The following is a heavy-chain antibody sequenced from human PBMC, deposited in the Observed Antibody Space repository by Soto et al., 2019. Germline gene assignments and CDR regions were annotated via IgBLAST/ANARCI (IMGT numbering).Heavy chain of an antibody. Sequence: ASVKVSCKASGYTFTSYAMHWVRQAPGQRLEWMGWINAGNGNTKYSQNFQGRVTITRDTSASTAYMELSSLRSEDTAVYYCARWAYYDILTGYRTPFDPWGQGTLVTVS. V-gene: IGHV1-3*01. CDR2: INAGNGNT. J-gene: IGHJ5*02. D-gene: IGHD3-9*01. CDR1: GYTFTSYA. CDR3: ARWAYYDILTGYRTPFDP.